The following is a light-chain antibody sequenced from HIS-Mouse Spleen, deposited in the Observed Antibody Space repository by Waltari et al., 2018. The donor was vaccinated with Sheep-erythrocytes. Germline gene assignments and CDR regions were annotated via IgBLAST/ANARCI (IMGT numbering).Light chain of an antibody. J-gene: IGLJ2*01. CDR3: SSYAGSNIVV. Sequence: QSALTQPPSASGSPGQSVTIPCTGTSSDVGGYNYLSWYQQHPGKAPQLMIYEVSKRPSGVPDRFSGSKSGNTASLTVSGLQAEDEADYYCSSYAGSNIVVFGGGTKLTVL. V-gene: IGLV2-8*01. CDR2: EVS. CDR1: SSDVGGYNY.